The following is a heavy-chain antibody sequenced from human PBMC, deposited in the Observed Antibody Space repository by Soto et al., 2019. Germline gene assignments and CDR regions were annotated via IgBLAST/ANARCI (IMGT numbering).Heavy chain of an antibody. J-gene: IGHJ6*02. D-gene: IGHD3-22*01. CDR3: ARDGRVGYYDSSGYYYYYGMDV. CDR1: GDSISRGGDY. Sequence: SETLSLTCTVSGDSISRGGDYWSWIRQHPGKGLEWIGYIYYSGSTNYNPSLKSRVTISVDTSKNQFSLKLSSVTAADTAVYYCARDGRVGYYDSSGYYYYYGMDVWGQGTTVTVSS. V-gene: IGHV4-61*08. CDR2: IYYSGST.